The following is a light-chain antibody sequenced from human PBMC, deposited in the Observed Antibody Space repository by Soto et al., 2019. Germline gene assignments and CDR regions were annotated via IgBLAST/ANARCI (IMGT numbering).Light chain of an antibody. CDR1: QSVSSN. V-gene: IGKV3-15*01. Sequence: IVLTQSPGTLSLSPGERATLSCRASQSVSSNLAWYQQKPGQAPRLLSYGASTRATGIPARFSGSGSGTAFTLTISSLQSEDFAVYYCQQYNNWPPITVGQGTRLEIK. J-gene: IGKJ5*01. CDR3: QQYNNWPPIT. CDR2: GAS.